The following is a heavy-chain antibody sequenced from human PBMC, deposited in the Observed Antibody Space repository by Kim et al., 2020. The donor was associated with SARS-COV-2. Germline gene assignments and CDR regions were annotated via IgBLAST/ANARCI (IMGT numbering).Heavy chain of an antibody. V-gene: IGHV3-48*03. J-gene: IGHJ6*02. D-gene: IGHD6-19*01. Sequence: SVKGRFTISRDNAKNSLYLQMNSLRAEDTAVYYCARDTRTAVAAPNGMDVWGQGTTVTVSS. CDR3: ARDTRTAVAAPNGMDV.